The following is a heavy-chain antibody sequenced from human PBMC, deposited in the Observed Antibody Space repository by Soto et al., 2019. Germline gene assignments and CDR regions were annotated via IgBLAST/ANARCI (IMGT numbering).Heavy chain of an antibody. D-gene: IGHD1-26*01. CDR2: IVVGSGNT. J-gene: IGHJ6*01. CDR1: GFTFTSSA. V-gene: IGHV1-58*01. CDR3: AAVGYPSGSYRYYYSMEV. Sequence: SVKVSCKASGFTFTSSAVQWVRQARGQRLEWIGWIVVGSGNTNYAQKFQERVTITRDMSTSTAYMELSSLRSEDTAVYYCAAVGYPSGSYRYYYSMEVWSQGTSVSVS.